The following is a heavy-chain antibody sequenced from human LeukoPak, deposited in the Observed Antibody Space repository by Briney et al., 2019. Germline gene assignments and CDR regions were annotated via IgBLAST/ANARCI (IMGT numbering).Heavy chain of an antibody. D-gene: IGHD3-10*01. J-gene: IGHJ4*02. CDR3: AKVAKYYYGPETYYFFEQ. V-gene: IGHV3-11*04. CDR2: ISNSGNTI. CDR1: GFTFSDYY. Sequence: GGSLRLSCAASGFTFSDYYMSWIRQAPGKGLEWVSYISNSGNTIYYADSVKGRFTVSRDYTKNSLYLQMNSLRVEDTAVYYCAKVAKYYYGPETYYFFEQWGQGTPVTASS.